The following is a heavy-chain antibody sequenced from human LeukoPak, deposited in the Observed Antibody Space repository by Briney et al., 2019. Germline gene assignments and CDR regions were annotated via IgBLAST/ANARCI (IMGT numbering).Heavy chain of an antibody. V-gene: IGHV3-23*01. CDR3: AKDVAYYDSSGYYGEWDY. Sequence: AGGSLRLSCAASGFTFSSYAMSWVRQAPGKGLEWVSAISGSGGSTYYADSVKGRFTISRDNSKNTLYLQMNSLRAEDTAVYYCAKDVAYYDSSGYYGEWDYWVQGTLVTVSS. D-gene: IGHD3-22*01. J-gene: IGHJ4*02. CDR2: ISGSGGST. CDR1: GFTFSSYA.